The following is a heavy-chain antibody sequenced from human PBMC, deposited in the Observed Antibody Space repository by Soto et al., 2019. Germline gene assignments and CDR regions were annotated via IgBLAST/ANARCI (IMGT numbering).Heavy chain of an antibody. J-gene: IGHJ4*02. CDR1: GGSISSGGYY. CDR3: ASLGYCSGGSCYPRYYFDY. D-gene: IGHD2-15*01. V-gene: IGHV4-31*03. CDR2: IYYSGST. Sequence: PSETLSLTCTVSGGSISSGGYYWSWIRQHPGKGLEWIGYIYYSGSTYYNPSLKSRATISVDTSKNQFSLKLSSVTAADTAVYYCASLGYCSGGSCYPRYYFDYWGQGTLVTVSS.